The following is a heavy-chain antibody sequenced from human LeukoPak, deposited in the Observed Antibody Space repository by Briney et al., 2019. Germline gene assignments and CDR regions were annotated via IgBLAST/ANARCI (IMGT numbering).Heavy chain of an antibody. CDR2: VFYRGST. CDR3: ASGGLVSRYLDH. J-gene: IGHJ4*02. V-gene: IGHV4-4*02. Sequence: SETLSLTCAVSGSSLSSSTWWTWVRQPPGKGLEWIGEVFYRGSTNSNPSLKRRLTMSVDESKHEFSLKLTSVTAADTAVYYCASGGLVSRYLDHWGQGTLVTVSP. D-gene: IGHD3-9*01. CDR1: GSSLSSSTW.